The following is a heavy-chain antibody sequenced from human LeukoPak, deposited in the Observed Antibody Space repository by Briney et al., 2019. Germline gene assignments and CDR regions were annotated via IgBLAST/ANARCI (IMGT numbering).Heavy chain of an antibody. Sequence: GGSLRLSCAASGFTVSSNYMSWVRQAPGKGLEWVSVIYSGGSTYYADSVKGRFTISRDNSKNTLSLQMNSLRAEDTAVYYCARDGHYDSSGYFDYWGQGTLVTVSS. CDR2: IYSGGST. J-gene: IGHJ4*02. D-gene: IGHD3-22*01. CDR3: ARDGHYDSSGYFDY. V-gene: IGHV3-53*01. CDR1: GFTVSSNY.